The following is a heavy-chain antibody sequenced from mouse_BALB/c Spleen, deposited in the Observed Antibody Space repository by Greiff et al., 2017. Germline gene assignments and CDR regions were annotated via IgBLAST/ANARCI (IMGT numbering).Heavy chain of an antibody. D-gene: IGHD2-4*01. CDR2: INPSTGYT. Sequence: VQLQQSGAELAKPGASVKMSCKASGYTFTSYWMHWVKQRPGQGLEWIGYINPSTGYTEYNQKFKDKATLTADKSSSTAYMQLSSLTSEDSAVYYCARTEYDYDGVWFAYWGQGTLVTVSA. CDR1: GYTFTSYW. CDR3: ARTEYDYDGVWFAY. V-gene: IGHV1-7*01. J-gene: IGHJ3*01.